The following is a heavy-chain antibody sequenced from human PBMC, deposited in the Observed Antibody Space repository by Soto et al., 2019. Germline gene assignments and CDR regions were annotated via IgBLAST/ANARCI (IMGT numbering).Heavy chain of an antibody. D-gene: IGHD6-13*01. CDR3: ARERAVAGFDY. CDR1: GYTFTSYD. J-gene: IGHJ4*02. CDR2: MNPNSGNT. Sequence: QVQLVQSGAEVKKPGASVKVSCKASGYTFTSYDINWVRQATGQGLEWMGWMNPNSGNTGYAQKFQGRVTMTRNTSISTGYMGLSSLRSEDPGVYYWARERAVAGFDYWGQGTLVTVSS. V-gene: IGHV1-8*01.